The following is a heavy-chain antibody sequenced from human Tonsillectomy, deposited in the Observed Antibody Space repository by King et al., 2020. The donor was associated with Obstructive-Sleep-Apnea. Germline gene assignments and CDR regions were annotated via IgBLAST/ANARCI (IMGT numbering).Heavy chain of an antibody. CDR1: GASLISSSYY. V-gene: IGHV4-39*07. D-gene: IGHD4-23*01. CDR2: IYYIGTT. Sequence: QLQESGPGLVRPSETLSLTCTVSGASLISSSYYWGWIRQPPGKGLEWIGGIYYIGTTYYNRSLKSRLPISVDKSKNQFSLKLSSVTAADTAVYYCARAFNYGGLYYFDYWGQGTPVTVTS. CDR3: ARAFNYGGLYYFDY. J-gene: IGHJ4*02.